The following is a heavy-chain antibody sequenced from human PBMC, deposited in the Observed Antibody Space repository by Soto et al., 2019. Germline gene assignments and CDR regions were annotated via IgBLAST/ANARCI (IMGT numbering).Heavy chain of an antibody. J-gene: IGHJ4*02. D-gene: IGHD6-13*01. Sequence: GASVKVSCKASGYTFTSYGISWVRQAPGQGLEWMGWINANNGNTNYAQKFQDRVTMTTDTSTSTAYMELRSLRSDDTAVYYCAIVHSKYSSSWYYIHFWGQGTLVTVSS. V-gene: IGHV1-18*01. CDR3: AIVHSKYSSSWYYIHF. CDR1: GYTFTSYG. CDR2: INANNGNT.